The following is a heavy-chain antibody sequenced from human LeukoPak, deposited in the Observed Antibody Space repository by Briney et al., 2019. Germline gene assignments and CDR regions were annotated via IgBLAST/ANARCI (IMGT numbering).Heavy chain of an antibody. CDR2: ITSSGSTI. CDR3: ARGYYYGLF. D-gene: IGHD3-10*01. CDR1: GFTLSNYE. J-gene: IGHJ4*02. Sequence: PGGSLSLSCVASGFTLSNYEMHWVRQAPGKGLQWVSYITSSGSTIYYADFARGRFTISRDVAKNSLFLQMSGLRAEDTALYYCARGYYYGLFWGQGTLVSVSS. V-gene: IGHV3-48*03.